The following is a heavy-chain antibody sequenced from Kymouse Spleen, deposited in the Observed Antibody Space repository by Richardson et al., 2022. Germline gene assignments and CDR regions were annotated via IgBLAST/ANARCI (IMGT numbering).Heavy chain of an antibody. CDR3: TMVRGVMGLVRP. CDR1: GGSISSSNW. D-gene: IGHD3-10*01. J-gene: IGHJ5*02. V-gene: IGHV4-4*02. CDR2: IYHSGST. Sequence: QVQLQESGPGLVKPSGTLSLTCAVSGGSISSSNWWSWVRQPPGKGLEWIGEIYHSGSTNYNPSLKSRVTISVDKSKNQFSLKLSSVTAADTAVSGITMVRGVMGLVRPLGPGNPGHRLL.